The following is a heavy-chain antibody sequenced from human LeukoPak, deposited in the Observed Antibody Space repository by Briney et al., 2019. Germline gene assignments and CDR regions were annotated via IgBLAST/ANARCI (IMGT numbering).Heavy chain of an antibody. D-gene: IGHD4-23*01. CDR2: IYPGDSDT. CDR1: GYSFTGYW. CDR3: ARPPYYGGNSFDY. V-gene: IGHV5-51*01. Sequence: GESLKISCKGSGYSFTGYWIGWVRQMPGKGLEWMGIIYPGDSDTRYSPSFQGQVTISADKSISTAYLQWSSLKASDTAMYYCARPPYYGGNSFDYWGQGTLVTVSP. J-gene: IGHJ4*02.